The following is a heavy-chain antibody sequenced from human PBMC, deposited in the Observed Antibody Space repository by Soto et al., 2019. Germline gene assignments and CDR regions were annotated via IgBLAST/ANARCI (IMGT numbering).Heavy chain of an antibody. V-gene: IGHV5-51*01. J-gene: IGHJ3*01. D-gene: IGHD3-3*01. CDR3: ARHLRGYYEDDAFDV. Sequence: EVQLVQSGAEVRKSGESLKISCTSSGYSFSSFWIAWVRQMPGKGLEYMGTIFPSDSDSRYITSWQGRVTFSVDKSSNSAYLQWHSLQASDSATYYCARHLRGYYEDDAFDVWGHGTMVTVSS. CDR1: GYSFSSFW. CDR2: IFPSDSDS.